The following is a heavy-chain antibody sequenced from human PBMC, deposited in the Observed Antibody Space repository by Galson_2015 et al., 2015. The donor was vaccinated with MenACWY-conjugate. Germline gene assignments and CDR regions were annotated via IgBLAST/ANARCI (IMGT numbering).Heavy chain of an antibody. D-gene: IGHD3-9*01. V-gene: IGHV5-51*03. J-gene: IGHJ6*03. CDR2: IHPGDSDT. CDR3: ANRGSLRLFDRDYFYMAV. CDR1: GSDFSTYW. Sequence: QSGAEVKKPGESLKISCTGSGSDFSTYWIGWVRQMPGKGLEWMGIIHPGDSDTRYSPSFEGQVTISADTSNSIAYLQWSSLKASDTAMYYCANRGSLRLFDRDYFYMAVWGKGTPVTVS.